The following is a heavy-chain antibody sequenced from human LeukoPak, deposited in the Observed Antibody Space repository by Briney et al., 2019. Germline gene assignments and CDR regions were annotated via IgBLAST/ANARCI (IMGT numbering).Heavy chain of an antibody. CDR3: ARDPSYGSGSPYYFDY. D-gene: IGHD3-10*01. CDR2: IYSGGST. Sequence: GGSLRLSCAASGFTVSSNYMRWVRQAPGKGLEWVSVIYSGGSTYYADSVKGRFTISRDNSKNTLYLQMNSLRAEDTAVYYCARDPSYGSGSPYYFDYWGQGTLVTVSS. V-gene: IGHV3-66*01. CDR1: GFTVSSNY. J-gene: IGHJ4*02.